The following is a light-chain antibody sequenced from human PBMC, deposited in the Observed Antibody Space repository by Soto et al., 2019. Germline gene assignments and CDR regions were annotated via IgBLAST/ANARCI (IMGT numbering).Light chain of an antibody. CDR2: EVS. CDR3: SSYTASSNYV. V-gene: IGLV2-14*01. CDR1: SSDVGGYDY. Sequence: QSALTQPASVSGSPGQSITISCTGTSSDVGGYDYVSWYQQHPGKAPKLMIYEVSNRPSGVSIRFSGSTSRNTASLTISGLQAEDEADHFCSSYTASSNYVFGTGTKLTVL. J-gene: IGLJ1*01.